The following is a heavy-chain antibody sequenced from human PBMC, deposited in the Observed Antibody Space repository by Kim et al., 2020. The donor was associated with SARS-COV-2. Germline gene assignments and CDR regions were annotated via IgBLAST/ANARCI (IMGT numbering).Heavy chain of an antibody. Sequence: GGSLRLSCAVSRFTFNNYWINWVRHAPGKGLVWVSRISSAGSITNYADSVKGRFTMSRDNAENTLYLQMNSLRAEDTAVYYCAIVFFRDGSDVWGQGTTFTVSS. CDR1: RFTFNNYW. V-gene: IGHV3-74*01. D-gene: IGHD3-10*01. J-gene: IGHJ6*02. CDR3: AIVFFRDGSDV. CDR2: ISSAGSIT.